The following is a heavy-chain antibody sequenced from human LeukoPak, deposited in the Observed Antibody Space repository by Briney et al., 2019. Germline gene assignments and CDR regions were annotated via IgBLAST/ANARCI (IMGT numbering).Heavy chain of an antibody. J-gene: IGHJ4*02. CDR2: ILHSGRT. CDR1: GDSISSGGYS. CDR3: ASLIPDY. D-gene: IGHD2-21*01. Sequence: PSETLSLTCAVSGDSISSGGYSWSWIRQPPGRGLEWIGYILHSGRTDYNPSLKSRVTISVDRSENLFSLNLSSVTAADTAVYYCASLIPDYWGQGTLVTVSS. V-gene: IGHV4-30-2*01.